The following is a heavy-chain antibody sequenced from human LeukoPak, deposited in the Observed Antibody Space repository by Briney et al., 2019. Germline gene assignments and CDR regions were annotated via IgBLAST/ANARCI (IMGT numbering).Heavy chain of an antibody. CDR2: KKQDGSEK. Sequence: GGSLRLSCAASGFTFSDYWMSWVRQAPGKGLEWVANKKQDGSEKYYVDSVKGRFTISRDNAKNSLYLQMSSLRAEDTAVYYCASGGGYWGQGTLVTVSS. CDR1: GFTFSDYW. J-gene: IGHJ4*02. D-gene: IGHD3-10*01. CDR3: ASGGGY. V-gene: IGHV3-7*01.